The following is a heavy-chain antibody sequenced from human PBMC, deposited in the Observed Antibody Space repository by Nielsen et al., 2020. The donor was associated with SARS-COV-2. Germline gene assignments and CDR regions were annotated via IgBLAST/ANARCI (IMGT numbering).Heavy chain of an antibody. J-gene: IGHJ4*02. CDR2: MSGSSGTT. V-gene: IGHV3-23*01. CDR3: AKTFGQFGHYDFWSGNHLGYYFDY. CDR1: GFTFSSYG. Sequence: GESLKISCAASGFTFSSYGMIWVRQAPGKGLEWVSAMSGSSGTTYYADSVKGRFTISRDNSKNTLYLQMNSLRAEDTAVYYCAKTFGQFGHYDFWSGNHLGYYFDYWGQGTLVTVSS. D-gene: IGHD3-3*01.